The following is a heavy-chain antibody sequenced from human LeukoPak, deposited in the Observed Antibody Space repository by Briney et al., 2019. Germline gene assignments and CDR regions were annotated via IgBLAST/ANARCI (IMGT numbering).Heavy chain of an antibody. D-gene: IGHD3-10*01. CDR1: GFTFSNAW. CDR2: IKSKTDGGTT. V-gene: IGHV3-15*01. Sequence: AGSLRLSCAASGFTFSNAWMTWVRQAPGKGLEWVGRIKSKTDGGTTEYDAPVKGRFTISRDNSQNTLYLQMNSLKTEDTAVYYCTTDLGITMVRGVIGDAFDIWGQGTRVTVSS. J-gene: IGHJ3*02. CDR3: TTDLGITMVRGVIGDAFDI.